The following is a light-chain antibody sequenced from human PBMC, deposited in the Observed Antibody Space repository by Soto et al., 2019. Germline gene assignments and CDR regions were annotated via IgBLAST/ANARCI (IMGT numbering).Light chain of an antibody. Sequence: PGTLSLSPDERATLSCRASQSVSSNYLAWYQQKPGQAPRLLIYASSTRATGIPDRFSGSASGTEFTLTISSLQSEDFAVYYCQQYDDWQTFGQGTKVDI. CDR2: ASS. CDR3: QQYDDWQT. V-gene: IGKV3-15*01. CDR1: QSVSSN. J-gene: IGKJ1*01.